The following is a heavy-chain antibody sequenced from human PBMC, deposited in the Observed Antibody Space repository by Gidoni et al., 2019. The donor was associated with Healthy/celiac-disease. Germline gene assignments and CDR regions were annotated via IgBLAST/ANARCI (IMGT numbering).Heavy chain of an antibody. CDR2: IYYSGST. D-gene: IGHD3-9*01. J-gene: IGHJ4*02. Sequence: QLQLQESGPGLVKPSETLSLTCTVSGGSLSSSSYYWGWIRQPPGKGLEWIGSIYYSGSTYYNPSLKSRVTISVDTSKNQFSLKLSSVTAADTAVYYCARQFGYFDWAQRYYFDYWGQGTLVTVSS. CDR1: GGSLSSSSYY. CDR3: ARQFGYFDWAQRYYFDY. V-gene: IGHV4-39*01.